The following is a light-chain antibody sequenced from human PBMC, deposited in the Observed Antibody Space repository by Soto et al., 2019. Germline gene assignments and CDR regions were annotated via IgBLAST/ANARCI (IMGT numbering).Light chain of an antibody. CDR1: SSDVGGYNY. V-gene: IGLV2-8*01. CDR3: SSYAGSSTSV. CDR2: EVS. Sequence: QSAPTQPPSASGSPGQSATISCTGTSSDVGGYNYVSWYQQYPGKAPKLMIYEVSKRPSGVPDRFSGSKSGNTASLTVSGLQAEDEADYYCSSYAGSSTSVFGGGTKLTVL. J-gene: IGLJ2*01.